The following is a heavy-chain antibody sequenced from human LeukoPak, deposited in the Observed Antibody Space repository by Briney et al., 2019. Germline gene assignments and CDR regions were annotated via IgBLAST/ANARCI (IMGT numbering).Heavy chain of an antibody. CDR1: GGTFSSYA. CDR2: IIPIFGTA. CDR3: AREGYSSSPGDAFDI. D-gene: IGHD6-6*01. J-gene: IGHJ3*02. V-gene: IGHV1-69*13. Sequence: ASVKVSCKASGGTFSSYAISWVRQAPGQGLEWMGGIIPIFGTANYAQKFQGRVTITADESTSTAYMELSSLRSEDTAVYYCAREGYSSSPGDAFDIWGQGTMVTVSS.